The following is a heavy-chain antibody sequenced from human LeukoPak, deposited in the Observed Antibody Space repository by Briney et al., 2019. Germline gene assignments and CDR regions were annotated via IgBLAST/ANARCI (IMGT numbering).Heavy chain of an antibody. CDR2: ISAYNGNT. V-gene: IGHV1-18*01. J-gene: IGHJ4*02. D-gene: IGHD3-22*01. CDR1: GGTFSSYG. Sequence: ASVKVSCKASGGTFSSYGISWVRQAPGQGLEWMGWISAYNGNTNYAQKLQGRVTMTTDTSTSTAYMELRSLRSDDTAVYYCARIDDYDRKIDYWGQGTLVTVSS. CDR3: ARIDDYDRKIDY.